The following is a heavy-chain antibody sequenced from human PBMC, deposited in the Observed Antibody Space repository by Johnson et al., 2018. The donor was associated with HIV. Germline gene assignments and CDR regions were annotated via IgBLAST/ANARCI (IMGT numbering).Heavy chain of an antibody. D-gene: IGHD3-10*01. J-gene: IGHJ3*02. CDR2: ISWKGGST. Sequence: VQLVESGGGLVQPGRSLRLSCAASGFTFDDYGMSWVRQAPGTGLEWVSGISWKGGSTGYADSVKGRFSISRDNTKNSVYLQMKSLRAEDTAVYYCARGRITMVQGVIFGAFDIWGQGTMVTVSS. V-gene: IGHV3-20*04. CDR1: GFTFDDYG. CDR3: ARGRITMVQGVIFGAFDI.